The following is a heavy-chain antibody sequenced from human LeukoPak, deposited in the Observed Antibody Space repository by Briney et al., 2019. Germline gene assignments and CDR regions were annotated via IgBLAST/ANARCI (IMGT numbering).Heavy chain of an antibody. CDR2: ISGSGGIT. D-gene: IGHD1-26*01. Sequence: GGSLRLSCAASGFTFSSYAMSWVRQAPGKGLEWVSDISGSGGITSYADSVKGRFTISRDNSKNTLYLQMNSLRAEDTAVYYCAKGDTTWELPHDYWGQGTLVTVSS. V-gene: IGHV3-23*01. J-gene: IGHJ4*02. CDR3: AKGDTTWELPHDY. CDR1: GFTFSSYA.